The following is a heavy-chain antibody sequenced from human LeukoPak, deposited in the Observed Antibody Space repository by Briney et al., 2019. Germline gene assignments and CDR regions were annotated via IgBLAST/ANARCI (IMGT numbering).Heavy chain of an antibody. Sequence: ASVKVSCKASGGTFSSYAISWVRQAPGQGLEWMGWINPNSGGTNYAQKFQGRVTMTRDPSISTAYMELSRLRFDDTAVYYCANNPAERRLPDYWGQGTLVTVSS. J-gene: IGHJ4*02. V-gene: IGHV1-2*02. CDR1: GGTFSSYA. D-gene: IGHD1-1*01. CDR2: INPNSGGT. CDR3: ANNPAERRLPDY.